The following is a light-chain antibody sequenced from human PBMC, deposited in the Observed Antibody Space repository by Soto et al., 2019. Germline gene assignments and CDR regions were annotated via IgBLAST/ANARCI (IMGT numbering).Light chain of an antibody. CDR3: QQYYNWPRT. V-gene: IGKV1-27*01. J-gene: IGKJ1*01. CDR1: LPISNY. CDR2: AAS. Sequence: DLPIAQFPSSLSASLGGRIPDTFPASLPISNYLAWYQQKPGKIPNLLIYAASTLQAGVPSRFSGSGSGTDFTLTISSLQSEDFAVYYCQQYYNWPRTFGQGTKVDIK.